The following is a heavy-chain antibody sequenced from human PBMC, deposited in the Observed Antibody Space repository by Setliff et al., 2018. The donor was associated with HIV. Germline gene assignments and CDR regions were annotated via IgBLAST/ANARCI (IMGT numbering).Heavy chain of an antibody. J-gene: IGHJ6*03. CDR1: GYTFSSND. CDR3: ARARRDSYDRGRRNRYYIDV. V-gene: IGHV1-8*01. CDR2: MNPNSGNT. D-gene: IGHD3-22*01. Sequence: ASVKVSCKASGYTFSSNDINWVRQATGQGLEWMGWMNPNSGNTGDAQKFQGRVTMTRDTSISTAYMELNNLKFEDTAVYYCARARRDSYDRGRRNRYYIDVWGKGATVTVSS.